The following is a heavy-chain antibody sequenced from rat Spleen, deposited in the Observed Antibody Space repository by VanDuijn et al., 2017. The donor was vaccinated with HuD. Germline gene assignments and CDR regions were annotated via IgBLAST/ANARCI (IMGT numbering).Heavy chain of an antibody. CDR1: GFTFSNCD. Sequence: EVQLVESDGGLVQPGRSLKLSCVASGFTFSNCDMAWVRQAPKKGLEWVASISTGGGNTYYRDSVKGRFTISRDNAHRTLYLQMDSLRSEDTATYYCAKAYSGYDYWGQGVMVTVSS. J-gene: IGHJ2*01. D-gene: IGHD4-3*01. CDR3: AKAYSGYDY. CDR2: ISTGGGNT. V-gene: IGHV5S23*01.